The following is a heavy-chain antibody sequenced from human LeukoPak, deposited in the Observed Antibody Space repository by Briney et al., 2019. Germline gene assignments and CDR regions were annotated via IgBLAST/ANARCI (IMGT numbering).Heavy chain of an antibody. CDR1: GYTFSNYG. D-gene: IGHD2-2*01. J-gene: IGHJ5*02. CDR3: ARDGCSSTSSMCWFDP. CDR2: SSAYNGNT. Sequence: ASVKVSCKASGYTFSNYGISWVRQAPGQGLEWMGWSSAYNGNTNYAQKLQGRATMTTDTTTSTAYMELRSLGSDDTAVYYCARDGCSSTSSMCWFDPWGQGTLVTVSS. V-gene: IGHV1-18*01.